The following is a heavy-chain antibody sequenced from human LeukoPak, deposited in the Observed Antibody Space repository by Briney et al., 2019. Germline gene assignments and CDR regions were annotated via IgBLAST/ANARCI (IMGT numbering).Heavy chain of an antibody. D-gene: IGHD3-22*01. CDR2: IIPILGIA. CDR3: AKGRVYYDSSGADY. V-gene: IGHV1-69*04. J-gene: IGHJ4*02. CDR1: GGTFSSYA. Sequence: ASVKVSCKASGGTFSSYAISWVRQAPGQGLEWMGRIIPILGIANYAQKFQGRVTITADKSTSTAYMELSSLRSEDTAVYYCAKGRVYYDSSGADYWGQGTLVTVSS.